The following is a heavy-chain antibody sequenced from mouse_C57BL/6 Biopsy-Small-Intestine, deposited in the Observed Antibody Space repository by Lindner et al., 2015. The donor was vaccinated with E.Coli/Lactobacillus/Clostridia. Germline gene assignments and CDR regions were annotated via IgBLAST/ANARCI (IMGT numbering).Heavy chain of an antibody. CDR3: AKEEGGRFDY. V-gene: IGHV1-84*02. CDR2: INAGTGNR. J-gene: IGHJ4*01. D-gene: IGHD1-1*02. Sequence: SVKVSCKASGYTFINNAIRLGAPGPGQRLEWMGWINAGTGNRQYSQKFQGRVTITSDTSASTVYMELSYLRSEDTAVYYCAKEEGGRFDYWGQGTLVTVSS. CDR1: GYTFINNA.